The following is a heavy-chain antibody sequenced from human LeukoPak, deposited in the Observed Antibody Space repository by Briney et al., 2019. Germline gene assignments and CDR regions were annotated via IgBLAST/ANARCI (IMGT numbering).Heavy chain of an antibody. D-gene: IGHD6-13*01. V-gene: IGHV1-2*02. CDR2: INPNSGGT. Sequence: ASVKVSCKASGYTFTGYYMHWVRQAPGQGLEWMGWINPNSGGTNYAQKFQGRVTMTRDTSISTAYMELSRLRSDDTAVYYCARAVGYSSSWYLTGGSQAQEIFDYWGQGTLVTVSS. CDR3: ARAVGYSSSWYLTGGSQAQEIFDY. CDR1: GYTFTGYY. J-gene: IGHJ4*02.